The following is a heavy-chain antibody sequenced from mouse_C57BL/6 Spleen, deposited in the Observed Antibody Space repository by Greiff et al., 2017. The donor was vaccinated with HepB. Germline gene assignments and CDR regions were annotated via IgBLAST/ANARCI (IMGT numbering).Heavy chain of an antibody. Sequence: EVQLQESGPGLVKPSQSLSLTCSVTGYSITSGYYWNWIRQFPGNKLEWLGYISYDGSNNYNPSLKNRISITRDTSKNQFFLKLNSVTTEDTATYYCARDGYACAMDYWGQGTSVTVSS. CDR3: ARDGYACAMDY. CDR2: ISYDGSN. CDR1: GYSITSGYY. J-gene: IGHJ4*01. V-gene: IGHV3-6*01. D-gene: IGHD2-14*01.